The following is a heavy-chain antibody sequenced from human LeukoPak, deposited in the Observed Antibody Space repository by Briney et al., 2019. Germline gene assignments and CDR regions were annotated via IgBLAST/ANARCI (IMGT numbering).Heavy chain of an antibody. D-gene: IGHD6-19*01. J-gene: IGHJ4*02. CDR1: GFTFSSYW. V-gene: IGHV3-7*01. Sequence: PGGTLRLSCAASGFTFSSYWMSWVRQAPGKGLEWVANIKQDGSEKYYVDSVKGRFTISRDNAKNSLYLQMNSLRAEDTAVYYCAREVAVAGAEIDYWGQGTLVTVSS. CDR3: AREVAVAGAEIDY. CDR2: IKQDGSEK.